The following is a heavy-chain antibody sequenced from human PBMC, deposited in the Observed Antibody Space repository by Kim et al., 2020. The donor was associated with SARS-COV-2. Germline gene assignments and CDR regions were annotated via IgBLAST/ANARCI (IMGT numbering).Heavy chain of an antibody. J-gene: IGHJ4*02. CDR2: KI. V-gene: IGHV1-3*01. D-gene: IGHD2-8*02. CDR3: ARDLLHTGFDF. Sequence: KIKYSQNSQGRATLTGDTSANTAYMELSSLGSEDTAVYFCARDLLHTGFDFWGQGTLVTVSS.